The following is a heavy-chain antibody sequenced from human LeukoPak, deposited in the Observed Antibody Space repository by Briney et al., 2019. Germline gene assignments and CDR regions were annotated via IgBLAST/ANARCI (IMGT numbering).Heavy chain of an antibody. Sequence: SSETLSLTCAVYGGSFSGYYWSWIRQPPGKGLEWIGEINHSGSTNYNPSLKSRVTMSVDTSKNQFSLKLSSVTAADTAVYFCARGGIFGVVKKIKNYFDYWGQGTLVTVSS. CDR2: INHSGST. CDR1: GGSFSGYY. V-gene: IGHV4-34*01. J-gene: IGHJ4*02. CDR3: ARGGIFGVVKKIKNYFDY. D-gene: IGHD3-3*01.